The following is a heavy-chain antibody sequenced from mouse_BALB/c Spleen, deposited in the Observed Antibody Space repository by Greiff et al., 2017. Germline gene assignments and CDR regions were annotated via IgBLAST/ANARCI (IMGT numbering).Heavy chain of an antibody. CDR1: GFTFSSFG. J-gene: IGHJ4*01. D-gene: IGHD2-2*01. CDR2: ISSGSSTI. CDR3: AIGYDDHYAMDY. V-gene: IGHV5-17*02. Sequence: EVMLVESGGGLVQPGGSRKLSCAASGFTFSSFGMHWVRQAPEKGLEWVAYISSGSSTIYYADTVKGRFTISRDNPKNTLFLQMTSLRSEDTAMYYCAIGYDDHYAMDYWGQGTSVTVSS.